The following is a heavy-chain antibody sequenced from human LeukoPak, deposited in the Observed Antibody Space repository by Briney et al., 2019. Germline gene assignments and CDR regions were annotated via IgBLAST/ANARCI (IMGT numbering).Heavy chain of an antibody. CDR2: ISYDGSNK. Sequence: PGGSLRLSCAASGFTFSSYGMHWVRQAPGKGLEWVAVISYDGSNKYYADSVKGRFTISRDNSKNTLYLQMNSLRAEDTAVDYCSKGSNEALTYPWGQGTLVTVS. CDR3: SKGSNEALTYP. J-gene: IGHJ5*02. V-gene: IGHV3-30*18. D-gene: IGHD1-1*01. CDR1: GFTFSSYG.